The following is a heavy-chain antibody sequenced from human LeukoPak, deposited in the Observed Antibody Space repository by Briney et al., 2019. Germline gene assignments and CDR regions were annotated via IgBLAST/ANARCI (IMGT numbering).Heavy chain of an antibody. D-gene: IGHD3-22*01. CDR2: INPNSGGT. CDR3: AREWPSQVYYNSGVYFRILYFEY. J-gene: IGHJ4*02. V-gene: IGHV1-2*02. CDR1: GYTFTGYY. Sequence: ASVKVSCKASGYTFTGYYMHWVRQAPGQGLEWMGWINPNSGGTNYAQKFQGRVTMTRDTSISTAYMELSRLRSDDTAVYYCAREWPSQVYYNSGVYFRILYFEYGGQETLVPVPS.